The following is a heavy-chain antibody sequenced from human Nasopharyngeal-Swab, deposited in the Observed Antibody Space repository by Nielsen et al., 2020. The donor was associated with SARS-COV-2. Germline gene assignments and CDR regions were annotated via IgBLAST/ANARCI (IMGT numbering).Heavy chain of an antibody. D-gene: IGHD5-12*01. J-gene: IGHJ5*02. CDR2: INWNGGST. CDR3: ARSGSGYARGWFDP. V-gene: IGHV3-20*01. CDR1: GFTFSSYA. Sequence: GASLQISCAVSGFTFSSYAMSLVRQAPGKGLEWVSGINWNGGSTGYADSVKGRFTISRDNAKNSLYLQMNSLRAEDTALYHCARSGSGYARGWFDPWGQGTLVTVSS.